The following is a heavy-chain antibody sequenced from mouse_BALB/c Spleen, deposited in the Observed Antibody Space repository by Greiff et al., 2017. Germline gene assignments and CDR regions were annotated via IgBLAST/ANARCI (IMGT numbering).Heavy chain of an antibody. D-gene: IGHD1-2*01. V-gene: IGHV14-3*02. CDR1: GFNIKDTY. CDR2: IDPANGNT. J-gene: IGHJ3*01. CDR3: ARIHYYGYSAWFAY. Sequence: VHVKQSGAELVKPGASVKLSCTASGFNIKDTYMHWVKQRPEQGLEWIGRIDPANGNTKYDPKFQGKATITADTSSNTAYLQLSSLTSEDTAVYYGARIHYYGYSAWFAYWGQGTLVTVSA.